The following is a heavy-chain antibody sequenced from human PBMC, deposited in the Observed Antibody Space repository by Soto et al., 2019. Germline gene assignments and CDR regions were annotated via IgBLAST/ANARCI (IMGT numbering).Heavy chain of an antibody. CDR3: ARYYYDSSGYRAFDY. Sequence: GSLRLSCAATGFTFSSYSMNWVRQAPGKGLEWVSYISSSSSSTIYYADSVKGRFTISRDNAKNSLYLQMNSLRDEDTAVYYCARYYYDSSGYRAFDYWGQGTLVTVSS. D-gene: IGHD3-22*01. CDR2: ISSSSSSTI. J-gene: IGHJ4*02. CDR1: GFTFSSYS. V-gene: IGHV3-48*02.